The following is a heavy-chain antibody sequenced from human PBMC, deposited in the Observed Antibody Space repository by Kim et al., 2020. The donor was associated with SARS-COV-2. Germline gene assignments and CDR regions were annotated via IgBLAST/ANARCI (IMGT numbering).Heavy chain of an antibody. Sequence: ASVKVSCKASGYTFTCYYMHWVRQAPGQGLEWMGIINPSGGSTSYAQKFQGRVTMTRDTSTSTVYMELSSLRSEDTAVYYCARDGSGFSVRGVKTFDYWGQGTLVTVSS. J-gene: IGHJ4*02. D-gene: IGHD3-10*01. CDR1: GYTFTCYY. CDR2: INPSGGST. CDR3: ARDGSGFSVRGVKTFDY. V-gene: IGHV1-46*01.